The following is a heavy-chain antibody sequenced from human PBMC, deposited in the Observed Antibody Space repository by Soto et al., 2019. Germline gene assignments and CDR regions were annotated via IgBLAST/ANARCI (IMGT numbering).Heavy chain of an antibody. V-gene: IGHV3-66*04. D-gene: IGHD3-10*01. CDR2: IYSGGST. CDR1: GLTVSSNY. J-gene: IGHJ6*03. Sequence: GGSLRLSCAASGLTVSSNYMSWVRQAPGKGLEWVSVIYSGGSTYYADSVKGRFTISRDNSKNTLYLQMNSLRAEDTAVYYCARRGDYYYYYMDVWGKGTTVTVSS. CDR3: ARRGDYYYYYMDV.